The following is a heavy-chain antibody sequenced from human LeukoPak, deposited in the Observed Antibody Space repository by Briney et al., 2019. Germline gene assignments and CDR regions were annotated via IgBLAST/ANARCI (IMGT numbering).Heavy chain of an antibody. CDR2: IYRSGST. D-gene: IGHD6-13*01. V-gene: IGHV4-30-2*01. CDR1: GGSISSGGYS. Sequence: SETLSLTCAVSGGSISSGGYSWSWIRQPPGKGLEWIGYIYRSGSTYYNPSLKSRVTISVDKSKNQFSLKLSSVTAADTAVYYCAREIRQEVYSSSWYVDPWGQGTLVTVSS. J-gene: IGHJ5*02. CDR3: AREIRQEVYSSSWYVDP.